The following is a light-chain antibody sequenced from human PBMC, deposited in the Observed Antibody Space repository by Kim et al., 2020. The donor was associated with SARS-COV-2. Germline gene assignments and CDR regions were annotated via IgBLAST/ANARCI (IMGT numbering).Light chain of an antibody. J-gene: IGKJ3*01. CDR3: QKYNSAPL. Sequence: DIQMTQSPSSLSASVGDRVTITCRASQGISNYLAWYQQKPGKVPKLLIYAASTLQSGVPSRFSGSRSGTDFTLTISSLQPEDVATYYCQKYNSAPLFGPGTKVDIK. CDR1: QGISNY. CDR2: AAS. V-gene: IGKV1-27*01.